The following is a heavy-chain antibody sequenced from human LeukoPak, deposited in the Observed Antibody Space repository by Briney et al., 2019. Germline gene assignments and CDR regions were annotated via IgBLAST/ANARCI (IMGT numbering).Heavy chain of an antibody. Sequence: SVKVSCTASGGTFSSYAISWVRQAPGQGLEWTGGIIPIFGTANYAQKFQGRVTITADESTSTAYMELSSLRSEDTAVYYCARSIAVAGTDYYYYGMDVWGQGTTVTVSS. J-gene: IGHJ6*02. CDR1: GGTFSSYA. CDR3: ARSIAVAGTDYYYYGMDV. D-gene: IGHD6-19*01. V-gene: IGHV1-69*01. CDR2: IIPIFGTA.